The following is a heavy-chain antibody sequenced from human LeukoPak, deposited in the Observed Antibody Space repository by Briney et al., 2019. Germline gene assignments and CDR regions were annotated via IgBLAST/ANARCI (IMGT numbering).Heavy chain of an antibody. Sequence: GSSVKVSCKASGGTFSSYAISWVRQAPGQGLEWMGGIIPIFGTANYAQKFQGRVTITADESTSTAYMELSSLRSEDTAVYYCARGVGYCSGGSCREYYSDYWGQGTLVTVSS. D-gene: IGHD2-15*01. J-gene: IGHJ4*02. CDR2: IIPIFGTA. CDR3: ARGVGYCSGGSCREYYSDY. CDR1: GGTFSSYA. V-gene: IGHV1-69*01.